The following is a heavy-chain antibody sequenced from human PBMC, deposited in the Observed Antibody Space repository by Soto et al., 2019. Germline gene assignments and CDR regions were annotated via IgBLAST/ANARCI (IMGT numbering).Heavy chain of an antibody. CDR2: INHSGST. CDR1: GGSFSGYY. J-gene: IGHJ4*02. Sequence: PSETLSLTCAVYGGSFSGYYWSWIRQPPGKGLEWIGEINHSGSTNYNPSLKSRVTISVDSSKNQFSLKLDSVTAADTAVYYCVRFWPLSYSDALTDYTDAFDYWGQGTLVTVSS. D-gene: IGHD3-9*01. V-gene: IGHV4-34*01. CDR3: VRFWPLSYSDALTDYTDAFDY.